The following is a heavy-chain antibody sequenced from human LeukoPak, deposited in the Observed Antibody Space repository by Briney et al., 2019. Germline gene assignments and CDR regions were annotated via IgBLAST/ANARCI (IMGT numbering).Heavy chain of an antibody. CDR2: ISGSGGST. V-gene: IGHV3-23*01. J-gene: IGHJ4*02. CDR3: AKDYSCDN. CDR1: GLTVSSNY. D-gene: IGHD1-26*01. Sequence: PGGSLRLSCAASGLTVSSNYMSWVRQAPGKGLEWVSAISGSGGSTYYADSVKGRFTISRDNSKNTLYLQMNSLRAEDTAVYYCAKDYSCDNWGQGTLVTVSS.